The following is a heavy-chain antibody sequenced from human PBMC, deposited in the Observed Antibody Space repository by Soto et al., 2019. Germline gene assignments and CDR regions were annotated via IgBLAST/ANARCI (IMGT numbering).Heavy chain of an antibody. V-gene: IGHV3-66*01. CDR1: GFTVSSNY. D-gene: IGHD4-17*01. CDR2: IYSGGST. CDR3: ARESDGDYTPFDY. Sequence: EVQLVESGGGLVQPGGSLRLSCAASGFTVSSNYMSWVRQAPGKGLEWVSVIYSGGSTYYADSVKGRFTISRDNSKNTLYLQMNSLRAEDTAVYYCARESDGDYTPFDYWGQGTLVTVSS. J-gene: IGHJ4*02.